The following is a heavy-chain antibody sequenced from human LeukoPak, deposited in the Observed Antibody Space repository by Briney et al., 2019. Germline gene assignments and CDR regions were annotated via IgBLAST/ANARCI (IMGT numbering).Heavy chain of an antibody. J-gene: IGHJ4*02. CDR1: GYSFTNYG. V-gene: IGHV1-18*01. Sequence: ASVKLSCKASGYSFTNYGIIWVRHTPAQGLRWMGWISAHNCNTNYVQRLQGRVTLTTDTSTSTVYMELRSLTSDDTAVYNCARAETTRLLNYWGQGTLVTVSS. CDR2: ISAHNCNT. CDR3: ARAETTRLLNY. D-gene: IGHD4-11*01.